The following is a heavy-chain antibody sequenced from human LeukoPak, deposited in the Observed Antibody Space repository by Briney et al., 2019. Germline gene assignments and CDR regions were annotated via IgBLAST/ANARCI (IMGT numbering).Heavy chain of an antibody. D-gene: IGHD3-10*01. Sequence: HPGGSLRLSCAPSGFTFDNFAMTWVRQAPGKGLEWVSEITGSGGSTYYADSVKGRFTISRDNSKNTLYLQMNSLRAEDTAMYYCARELFDFDYWGQGTLVTVSS. CDR1: GFTFDNFA. CDR3: ARELFDFDY. J-gene: IGHJ4*02. V-gene: IGHV3-23*01. CDR2: ITGSGGST.